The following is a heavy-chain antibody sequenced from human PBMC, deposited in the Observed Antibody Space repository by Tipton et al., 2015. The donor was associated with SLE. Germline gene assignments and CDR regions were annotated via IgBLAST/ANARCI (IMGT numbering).Heavy chain of an antibody. J-gene: IGHJ6*03. CDR1: GGSISSYY. CDR2: IYYTGST. CDR3: ARAGLGSGYYYMDV. Sequence: TLSLTCTVSGGSISSYYWSWIRQPPGKGLEWIGYIYYTGSTNYNPSLKSRVTISVDTSKNQFSLKLSSVTAADTAVYYCARAGLGSGYYYMDVWGKGTTVTVSS. D-gene: IGHD3-3*01. V-gene: IGHV4-59*01.